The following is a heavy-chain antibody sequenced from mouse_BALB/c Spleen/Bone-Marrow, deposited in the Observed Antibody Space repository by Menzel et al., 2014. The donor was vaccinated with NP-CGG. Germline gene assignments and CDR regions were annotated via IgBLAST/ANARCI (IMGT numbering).Heavy chain of an antibody. CDR3: AREGRGSYGSSGYAMDY. V-gene: IGHV2-9*02. CDR2: IWAGGSI. D-gene: IGHD1-1*01. CDR1: EFSLSSYG. Sequence: VKLQESGPGLVAPSQSLSITCTVSEFSLSSYGVHWVRQPPGKGLEWLGVIWAGGSINYNSALMSRLSISKDNSKSQVFLKMKRLQNDDTAMYYCAREGRGSYGSSGYAMDYWGQGTSVTVSS. J-gene: IGHJ4*01.